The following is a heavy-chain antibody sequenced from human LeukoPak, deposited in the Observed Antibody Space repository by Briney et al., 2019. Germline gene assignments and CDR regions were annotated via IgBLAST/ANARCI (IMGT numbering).Heavy chain of an antibody. CDR1: GVSFNDYY. J-gene: IGHJ4*02. CDR2: INHSGYT. D-gene: IGHD4-17*01. CDR3: TRMTTGHDY. V-gene: IGHV4-34*01. Sequence: SETLSLTCAVSGVSFNDYYWSWVRQTPCRGLEWIGEINHSGYTNDSPSLKSRVTLSIDTSRKQFSLNLRSVTVADTGIYYCTRMTTGHDYWGQGTLVTVSS.